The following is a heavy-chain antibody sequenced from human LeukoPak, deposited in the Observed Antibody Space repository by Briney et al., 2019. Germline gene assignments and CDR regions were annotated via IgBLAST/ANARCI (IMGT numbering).Heavy chain of an antibody. D-gene: IGHD2-2*01. V-gene: IGHV3-7*01. CDR1: GFTFTTYW. Sequence: GGSLRLSCAASGFTFTTYWMTWVRQAPGKGLEWVAKIKQDGGEKYYVDSVKGRFTISRDNAKNSLSLQMNSLRAEDTAVYYCARDQGYCTSATCRGDAFDVWGQGSMVSVS. CDR3: ARDQGYCTSATCRGDAFDV. J-gene: IGHJ3*01. CDR2: IKQDGGEK.